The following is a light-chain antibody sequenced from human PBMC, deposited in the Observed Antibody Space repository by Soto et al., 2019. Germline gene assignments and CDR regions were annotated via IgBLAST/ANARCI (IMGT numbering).Light chain of an antibody. Sequence: DIQMTQYTSTLSDSVGHSVAVSCRARQSSSSWLAWYQQKPGKAPKLLIYKASTLKSGVPSRFSGSGSGTEFTLTISSLQPDDFATYYCQHYNSYSEAFGQGTKVDIK. J-gene: IGKJ1*01. V-gene: IGKV1-5*03. CDR2: KAS. CDR3: QHYNSYSEA. CDR1: QSSSSW.